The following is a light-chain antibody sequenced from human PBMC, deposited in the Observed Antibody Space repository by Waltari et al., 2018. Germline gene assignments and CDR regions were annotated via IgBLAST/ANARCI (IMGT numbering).Light chain of an antibody. CDR3: QQSYRTPYT. V-gene: IGKV1-39*01. J-gene: IGKJ2*01. CDR1: QSISSY. Sequence: DIQMTQSPSSLPASVGARVTITCRASQSISSYLNWYQQKPGKAPKVLIYAASSLQSGVPSRFSGSGSGTDFTLTISSLQPEDFTTYYCQQSYRTPYTFGQGTKLQIK. CDR2: AAS.